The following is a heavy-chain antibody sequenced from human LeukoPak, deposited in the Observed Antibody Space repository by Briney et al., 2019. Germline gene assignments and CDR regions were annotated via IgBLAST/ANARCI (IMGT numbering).Heavy chain of an antibody. J-gene: IGHJ5*02. D-gene: IGHD4-17*01. Sequence: PSETLSLTCTVSGGSISSYYWSWIRQPPGKGLEWIGYIYYSGSTNYNPSLKSRVTISVDTSKNQFSLKLSSVTAADTAVYYCTRDTGTTGEVKFDPWGQGTLVTVSS. CDR1: GGSISSYY. CDR2: IYYSGST. CDR3: TRDTGTTGEVKFDP. V-gene: IGHV4-59*01.